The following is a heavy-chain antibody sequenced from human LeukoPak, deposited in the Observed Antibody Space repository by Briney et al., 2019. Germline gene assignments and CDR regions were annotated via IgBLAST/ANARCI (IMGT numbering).Heavy chain of an antibody. CDR3: ARAATSFGVAFPAS. J-gene: IGHJ5*02. Sequence: GSVKVSCKASGCTFAAYYMHWVRQAPGQGLEWTGIINPSGGSTSYAPKLQGRVTLTRDMSTSTVYMELSSLRSEDTAVYYCARAATSFGVAFPASWAQGTLVTASS. D-gene: IGHD3-3*01. V-gene: IGHV1-46*04. CDR2: INPSGGST. CDR1: GCTFAAYY.